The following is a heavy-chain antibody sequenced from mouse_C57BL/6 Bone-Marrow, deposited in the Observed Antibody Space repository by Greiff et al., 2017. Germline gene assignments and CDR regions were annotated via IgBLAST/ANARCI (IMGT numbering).Heavy chain of an antibody. Sequence: QVHVKQPGAELVKPGASVKLSCKASGYTFTSYWMQWVKQRPGQGLEWIGEIDPSDSYTNYNQKFKGKATLTVDPSSSTAYMQLSSLTSEDSAVYYCARINYGNLYAMDYWGQGTSVTVSS. J-gene: IGHJ4*01. CDR2: IDPSDSYT. V-gene: IGHV1-50*01. CDR1: GYTFTSYW. D-gene: IGHD2-1*01. CDR3: ARINYGNLYAMDY.